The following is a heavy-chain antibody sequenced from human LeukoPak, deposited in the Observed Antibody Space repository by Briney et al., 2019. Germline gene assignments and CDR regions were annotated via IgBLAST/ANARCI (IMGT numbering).Heavy chain of an antibody. CDR3: ARGGEGEAWGYFDY. V-gene: IGHV1-2*02. CDR1: GYTFTGYY. D-gene: IGHD3-16*01. Sequence: ASVKVSCKASGYTFTGYYMRWVRQAPGQGLEWMGWINPNSGGTNYAQKFHGRVTMTRDTSISTAYMELSRLRSDDTALYYCARGGEGEAWGYFDYWGQGTLVTVSS. J-gene: IGHJ4*02. CDR2: INPNSGGT.